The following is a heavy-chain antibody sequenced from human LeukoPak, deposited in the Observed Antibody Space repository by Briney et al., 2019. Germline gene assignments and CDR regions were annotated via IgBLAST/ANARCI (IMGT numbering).Heavy chain of an antibody. CDR1: GFTFDDYA. J-gene: IGHJ4*02. CDR3: AKAYCSSTSCYLVYGY. V-gene: IGHV3-43*02. Sequence: GGSLRLSCAASGFTFDDYAMHWVRQAPGKGLEWVSLISGDGGSTYHADSVKGRFTISRDNSKNSLYLQMNSLRTEDTALYYCAKAYCSSTSCYLVYGYWGQGTLVTVSS. CDR2: ISGDGGST. D-gene: IGHD2-2*01.